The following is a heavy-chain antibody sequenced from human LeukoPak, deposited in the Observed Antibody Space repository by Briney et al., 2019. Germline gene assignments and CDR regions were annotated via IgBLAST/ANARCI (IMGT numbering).Heavy chain of an antibody. V-gene: IGHV4-39*07. D-gene: IGHD2-2*01. CDR3: ARGERVPAAYSFNYYYYMDV. CDR1: GGSISSSSYY. CDR2: IYYSGST. Sequence: SETLSLTCTVSGGSISSSSYYWGWIRQPPGKGLEWIGSIYYSGSTSYNPSLKSRVTISVDTSKNQFSLRLNSVTAADTAVYYCARGERVPAAYSFNYYYYMDVWGKGTTVTVSS. J-gene: IGHJ6*03.